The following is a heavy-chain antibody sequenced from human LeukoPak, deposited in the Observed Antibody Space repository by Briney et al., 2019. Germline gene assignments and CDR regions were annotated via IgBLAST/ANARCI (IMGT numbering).Heavy chain of an antibody. V-gene: IGHV1-69*06. J-gene: IGHJ3*02. CDR1: GGTFSSYA. D-gene: IGHD4-17*01. CDR3: ARGRENYGDYVDAFDI. CDR2: IIPIFGTA. Sequence: GASVKVSCKASGGTFSSYAISWVRQAPGQGLEWMGRIIPIFGTANYAQKFQGRVTITADKSTSTAYMELSSLRSEDTAVYYCARGRENYGDYVDAFDIWGQGTMVTVSS.